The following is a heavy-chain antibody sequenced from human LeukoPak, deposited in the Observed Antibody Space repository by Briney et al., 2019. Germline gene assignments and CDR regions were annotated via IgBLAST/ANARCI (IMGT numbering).Heavy chain of an antibody. D-gene: IGHD3-3*01. CDR2: IVVCSGNT. J-gene: IGHJ5*02. V-gene: IGHV1-58*02. CDR1: GFTFTSSA. CDR3: AARPHYDFWSGYLGWFDP. Sequence: GASVKVSCKASGFTFTSSAMQWVRQARGQRLEWIGWIVVCSGNTNYAQKFQERVTITRDMSTSTAYMELSSLRSEDTAVYYCAARPHYDFWSGYLGWFDPWGQGTLVTVSS.